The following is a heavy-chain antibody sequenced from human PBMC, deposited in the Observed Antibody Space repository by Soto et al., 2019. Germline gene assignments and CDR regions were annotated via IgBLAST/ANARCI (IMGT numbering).Heavy chain of an antibody. CDR2: ISGSGGST. CDR3: AKDHGSSYGVYFDY. Sequence: EVQLLESGGGLVQPGGSLRLSCAASGFTFSSYAMSWVRQAPGKALEWVSAISGSGGSTYYADSVKGRFTISRDNSKNTLYRQMNSLRAEDTAVYYCAKDHGSSYGVYFDYWGQGTLVTVSS. CDR1: GFTFSSYA. J-gene: IGHJ4*02. D-gene: IGHD4-17*01. V-gene: IGHV3-23*01.